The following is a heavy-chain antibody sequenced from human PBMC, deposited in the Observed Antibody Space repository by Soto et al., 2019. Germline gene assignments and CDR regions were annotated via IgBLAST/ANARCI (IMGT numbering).Heavy chain of an antibody. CDR2: INHSGST. J-gene: IGHJ5*02. D-gene: IGHD3-10*01. CDR3: ARGRLLSSGDPENNWLEP. V-gene: IGHV4-34*01. CDR1: GGSFSGYY. Sequence: SETVSLTCAVYGGSFSGYYWSLIRQPPRKGLEWIGKINHSGSTNYNPSLKSRVTISVDTSKNQFSLKLSSVTAADTAVYYCARGRLLSSGDPENNWLEPWGKGTLVTVS.